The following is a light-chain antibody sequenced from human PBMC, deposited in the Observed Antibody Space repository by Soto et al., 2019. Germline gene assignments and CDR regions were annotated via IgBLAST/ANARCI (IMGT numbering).Light chain of an antibody. CDR3: QQHDDLPWT. J-gene: IGKJ1*01. CDR2: GAY. CDR1: QDITNF. Sequence: DIQMTQSPSSLSASVGDRVTITCQASQDITNFLSWYQEKPGKAPKLLIYGAYKLEAGVPSRFSGRGSRTDFTLTISSLQAEDIATYYCQQHDDLPWTFGQGTKVEIK. V-gene: IGKV1-33*01.